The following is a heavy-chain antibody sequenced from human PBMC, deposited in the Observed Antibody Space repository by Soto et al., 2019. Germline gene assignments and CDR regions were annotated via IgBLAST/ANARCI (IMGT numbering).Heavy chain of an antibody. Sequence: QVQLQESGPGLVKPSQTLSLTCTVSGGSISSGDYYWSWIRQPPGKGLEWIGYIYYSGNTYYNPSLKSRITMSVDTSNNQVSLTLGPVTAADTAVYYCAREDCSSTSCSYSTGSYYFDYWGQGTLVTLSS. J-gene: IGHJ4*02. CDR1: GGSISSGDYY. D-gene: IGHD2-2*01. V-gene: IGHV4-30-4*01. CDR3: AREDCSSTSCSYSTGSYYFDY. CDR2: IYYSGNT.